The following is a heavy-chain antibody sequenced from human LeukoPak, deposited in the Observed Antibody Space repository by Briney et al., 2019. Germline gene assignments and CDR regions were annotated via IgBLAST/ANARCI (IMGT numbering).Heavy chain of an antibody. V-gene: IGHV3-21*01. Sequence: PGGSLRLSCAASGFTFSSYSMNWVRQAPGKGLEWVSSISSSSSYIYYADSVKGRFTISRDNAENSLYLQMNSLRAEDTAVYYCASVWELRYYGMDVWGQGTTVTVSS. CDR1: GFTFSSYS. CDR2: ISSSSSYI. J-gene: IGHJ6*02. CDR3: ASVWELRYYGMDV. D-gene: IGHD1-26*01.